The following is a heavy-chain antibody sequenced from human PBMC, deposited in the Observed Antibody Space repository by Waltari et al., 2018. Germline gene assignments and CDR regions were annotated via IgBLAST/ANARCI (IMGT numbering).Heavy chain of an antibody. V-gene: IGHV1-69*02. CDR2: IIPILGIA. CDR3: ARGLQLDYLDY. D-gene: IGHD5-18*01. J-gene: IGHJ4*02. CDR1: GGTFSRYT. Sequence: QVQLVQSGAEVKKPGSSVTVSCKASGGTFSRYTISWVRQAPGQGLEWMGRIIPILGIANYAQKFQGRVTITADKSTSTAYMELSSLRSEDTAVYYCARGLQLDYLDYWGQGTLVTVSS.